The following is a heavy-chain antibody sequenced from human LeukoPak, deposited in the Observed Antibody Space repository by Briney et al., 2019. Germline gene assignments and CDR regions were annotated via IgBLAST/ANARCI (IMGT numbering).Heavy chain of an antibody. J-gene: IGHJ4*02. CDR1: GGTFSSYA. CDR2: IIPIFGTA. D-gene: IGHD3-10*01. CDR3: ARGSGNYYGSGSPAFVY. V-gene: IGHV1-69*05. Sequence: ASVKVSCKASGGTFSSYAISWVRQAPGQGLEWMGGIIPIFGTANYAQKFQGRVTMTRDTSTSTVYMELSSLRSEDTAVYYCARGSGNYYGSGSPAFVYWGQGTLVTVSS.